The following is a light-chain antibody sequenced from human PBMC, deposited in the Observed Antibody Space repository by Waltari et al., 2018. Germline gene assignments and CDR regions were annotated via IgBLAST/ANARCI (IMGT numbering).Light chain of an antibody. J-gene: IGLJ1*01. CDR1: NIGSKS. Sequence: SYVLTQPPSVSVAPGKTARITCGGNNIGSKSVNWYQQNPGQAPVLVIYYDSDRPSGIPERFSGSNSGNTATLTISRVEAGDEADYYCQVWDSSSDHLYVFGTGTKVTVL. CDR2: YDS. V-gene: IGLV3-21*04. CDR3: QVWDSSSDHLYV.